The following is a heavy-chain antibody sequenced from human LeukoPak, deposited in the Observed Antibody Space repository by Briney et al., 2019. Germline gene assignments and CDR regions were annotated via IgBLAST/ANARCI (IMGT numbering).Heavy chain of an antibody. CDR3: ARGFGDWGLSWFDP. CDR1: GFTFSSYE. CDR2: ISSSGSTI. Sequence: GGSLRLSCAASGFTFSSYEMNWVRQAPGKGLEWVSYISSSGSTIYYADSVKGRFTISRDNAKNSLYLQMNSLRAEDTAVYYCARGFGDWGLSWFDPWGQGTLVTVSS. D-gene: IGHD3-10*01. J-gene: IGHJ5*02. V-gene: IGHV3-48*03.